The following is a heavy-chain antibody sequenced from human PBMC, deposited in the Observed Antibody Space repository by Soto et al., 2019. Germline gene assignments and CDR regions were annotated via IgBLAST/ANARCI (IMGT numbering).Heavy chain of an antibody. J-gene: IGHJ5*02. CDR1: GVSISSSSYY. V-gene: IGHV4-39*01. CDR3: ARMTPQITGFAP. D-gene: IGHD2-15*01. Sequence: PSDTLSLTCTVSGVSISSSSYYWGWIRQPPGKRLEWIGSIYYSRSTSYNPTRKSRVTISVDTSKPQFSLKLSSVTAADTAVYYCARMTPQITGFAPSGQGTLVTVSS. CDR2: IYYSRST.